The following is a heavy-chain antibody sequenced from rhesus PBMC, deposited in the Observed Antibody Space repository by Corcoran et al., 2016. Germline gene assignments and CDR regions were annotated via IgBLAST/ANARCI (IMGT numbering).Heavy chain of an antibody. J-gene: IGHJ4*01. Sequence: QVQLQESGPGLVKPSETLSLTCAVSDYSISNNYWSWIRQPPGKGLEWIGFIYGSSGTTNYNPSLKRRVTISTDTSKNQFSLKLSAVTAADTAVYYCAKDQGTTVAASAPIGQFDYWGQGVLVTVSS. CDR2: IYGSSGTT. CDR3: AKDQGTTVAASAPIGQFDY. V-gene: IGHV4-147*01. D-gene: IGHD4-29*01. CDR1: DYSISNNY.